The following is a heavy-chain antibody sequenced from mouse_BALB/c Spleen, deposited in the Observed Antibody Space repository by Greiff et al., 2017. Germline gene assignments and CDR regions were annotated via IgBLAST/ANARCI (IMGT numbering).Heavy chain of an antibody. Sequence: EVNVVESGGGLVQPGGSRKLSCAASGFTFSSFGMHWVRQAPEKGLEWVAYISSGSSTIYYADTVKGRFTISRDNPKNTLFLQMTSLRSEDTAMYYCARSSYDYDRAMDYWGQGTSVTVSS. D-gene: IGHD2-4*01. V-gene: IGHV5-17*02. CDR2: ISSGSSTI. CDR1: GFTFSSFG. CDR3: ARSSYDYDRAMDY. J-gene: IGHJ4*01.